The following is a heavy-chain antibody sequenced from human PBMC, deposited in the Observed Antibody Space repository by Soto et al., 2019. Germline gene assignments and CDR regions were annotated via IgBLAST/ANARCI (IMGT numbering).Heavy chain of an antibody. Sequence: HPGGSLRLSCAASGFTFSSYWMSWVRQAPGKGLEWVANIKQDGSEKYYVDSVKGRFTISRDNAKNSLYLQMNSLRAEDTAVYYCARANFEGVAAARLRVHNWFDPWGQGTLVTVSS. V-gene: IGHV3-7*03. CDR3: ARANFEGVAAARLRVHNWFDP. CDR1: GFTFSSYW. J-gene: IGHJ5*02. CDR2: IKQDGSEK. D-gene: IGHD6-6*01.